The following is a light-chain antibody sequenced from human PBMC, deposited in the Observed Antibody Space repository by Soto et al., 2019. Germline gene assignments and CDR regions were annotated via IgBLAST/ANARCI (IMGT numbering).Light chain of an antibody. CDR1: QDISSY. V-gene: IGKV1-9*01. CDR3: QSINRFPHS. Sequence: IQLTQSPSSLSASVGDRVTITCRASQDISSYLAWYQQKPGKAPKLLIYLASTLHSGVPSSFSGSGSGTDFSLTISSLQPEHAATYYCQSINRFPHSFGGGTKVDIK. J-gene: IGKJ4*01. CDR2: LAS.